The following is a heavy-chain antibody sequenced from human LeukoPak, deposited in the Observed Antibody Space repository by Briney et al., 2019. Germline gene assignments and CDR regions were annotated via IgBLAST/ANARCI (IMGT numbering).Heavy chain of an antibody. V-gene: IGHV1-2*02. CDR2: INPNSGDT. J-gene: IGHJ6*02. CDR3: ARDHLCTTGTSHYYYGMDV. D-gene: IGHD1-1*01. Sequence: ASVKVSCKASGYTFTGYYMHWVRQAPGQGLEWMGWINPNSGDTDYAQKFQGGVTMTRDTSISTVYMELSRLRSDDTAVYFCARDHLCTTGTSHYYYGMDVWGQGTTVTVSS. CDR1: GYTFTGYY.